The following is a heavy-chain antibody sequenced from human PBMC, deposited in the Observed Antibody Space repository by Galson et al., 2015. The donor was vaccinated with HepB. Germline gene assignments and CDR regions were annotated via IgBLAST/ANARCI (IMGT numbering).Heavy chain of an antibody. CDR3: ARVLDYYDSSGTEDY. Sequence: SVKVSCKASGYTFASYYMHWVRQAPGQGLEWMGIINPSGGSTSYAQKFQGRVTMTRDTSTSTVYMELSSLRSEDTAVYYCARVLDYYDSSGTEDYWGQGTLVTVSS. CDR2: INPSGGST. J-gene: IGHJ4*02. CDR1: GYTFASYY. V-gene: IGHV1-46*01. D-gene: IGHD3-22*01.